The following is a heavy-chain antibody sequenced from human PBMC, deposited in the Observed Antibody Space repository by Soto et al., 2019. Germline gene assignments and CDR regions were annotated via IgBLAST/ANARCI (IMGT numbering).Heavy chain of an antibody. Sequence: QVQLVESGGGVVQPGRSLRLSCAASGFTFSSYGMHWVRQAPGKGLEWVAVIWYDGSNKYYADSVKGRFTISRDNSKNTLYLQMNSLRAEDTAVYYRARDLSGSYVYYFDYWGQGTLVTVSS. V-gene: IGHV3-33*01. CDR2: IWYDGSNK. J-gene: IGHJ4*02. CDR3: ARDLSGSYVYYFDY. D-gene: IGHD1-26*01. CDR1: GFTFSSYG.